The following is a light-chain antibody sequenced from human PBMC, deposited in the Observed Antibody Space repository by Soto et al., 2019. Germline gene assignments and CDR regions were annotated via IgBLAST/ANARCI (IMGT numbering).Light chain of an antibody. CDR3: QQFNNDPRT. J-gene: IGKJ1*01. Sequence: AIQLTQSPSSLSASVGDRVTITCRASQGISSALAWYQQKPGKAPKLLIYDASSLESGVPSRFSGSGSGTDFTLTISSLQPEDFATYDCQQFNNDPRTFGQGTKVEIK. CDR2: DAS. V-gene: IGKV1D-13*01. CDR1: QGISSA.